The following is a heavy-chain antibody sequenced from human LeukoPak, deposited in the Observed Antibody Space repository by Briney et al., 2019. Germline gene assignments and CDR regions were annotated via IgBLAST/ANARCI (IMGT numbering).Heavy chain of an antibody. D-gene: IGHD3-22*01. CDR2: IYYSGST. CDR1: GGSISSDSYY. Sequence: PSETLSLTCTVSGGSISSDSYYWAWIRQPPGKGLEWIASIYYSGSTYYNPSLKSRVTISVDKSNNQFSLKLSSVTAADTAVYYCAREDSSGYIFDYWGQGILVTVSS. J-gene: IGHJ4*02. V-gene: IGHV4-39*07. CDR3: AREDSSGYIFDY.